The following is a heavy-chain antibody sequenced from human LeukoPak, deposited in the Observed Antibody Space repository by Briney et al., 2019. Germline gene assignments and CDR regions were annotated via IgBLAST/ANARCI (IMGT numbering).Heavy chain of an antibody. CDR2: IYPGDSDT. D-gene: IGHD5-24*01. Sequence: GESLKISCKGSGYSFTSYWIGWVRQMPGKGLEWMGIIYPGDSDTRYSPSFQGQVTISADKSISTAYLQWSSLKASDTAMYYCARARVATIQYNWFDPWGQGTLVTVSS. V-gene: IGHV5-51*01. CDR1: GYSFTSYW. J-gene: IGHJ5*02. CDR3: ARARVATIQYNWFDP.